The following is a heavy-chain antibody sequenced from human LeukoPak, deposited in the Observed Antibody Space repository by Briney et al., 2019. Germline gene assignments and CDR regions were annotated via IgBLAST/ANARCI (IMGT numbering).Heavy chain of an antibody. CDR1: GYTFTSYG. D-gene: IGHD4-11*01. CDR2: ISAHNGKT. J-gene: IGHJ4*02. CDR3: ARAGTTLLLDY. Sequence: GASGKVSCKASGYTFTSYGIILVRQAPGQGLQWMGWISAHNGKTNYAQNLQGRVTMTTDTSTNTVYLELRSLTSDDTAVHYCARAGTTLLLDYWGQGTLVTVSS. V-gene: IGHV1-18*01.